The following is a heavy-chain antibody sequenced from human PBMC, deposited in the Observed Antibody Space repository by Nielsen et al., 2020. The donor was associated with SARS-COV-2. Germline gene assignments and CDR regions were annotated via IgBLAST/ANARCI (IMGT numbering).Heavy chain of an antibody. V-gene: IGHV1-46*01. CDR1: GYTFTSYY. Sequence: ASVKVSCKASGYTFTSYYMHWVRQAPGQGLEWMGIINPSGGSTSYAQKFQGRVTMTRDTSTSTVHMELSSLRSEDTAVYYCATHILYCSSTSCANYYYYGMDVWGQGTTVTVSS. CDR3: ATHILYCSSTSCANYYYYGMDV. J-gene: IGHJ6*02. CDR2: INPSGGST. D-gene: IGHD2-2*01.